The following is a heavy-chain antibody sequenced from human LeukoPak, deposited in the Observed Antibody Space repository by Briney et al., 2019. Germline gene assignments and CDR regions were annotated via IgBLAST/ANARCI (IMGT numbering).Heavy chain of an antibody. CDR1: GFTFSNFW. D-gene: IGHD6-13*01. Sequence: GGSLRLSCAASGFTFSNFWMSWVRQAPGKGLEWVANIKQDGSEKYYVDSVKGRFTISRDNAKNSLYLQMNSLRAEDTAVYYCAKNGIAAAAPFDYWGQGTLVTVSS. CDR2: IKQDGSEK. J-gene: IGHJ4*02. V-gene: IGHV3-7*05. CDR3: AKNGIAAAAPFDY.